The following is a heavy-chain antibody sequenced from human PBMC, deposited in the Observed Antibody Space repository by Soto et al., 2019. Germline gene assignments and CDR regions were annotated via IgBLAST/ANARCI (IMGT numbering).Heavy chain of an antibody. CDR3: ASSIN. J-gene: IGHJ4*02. V-gene: IGHV3-33*08. Sequence: RGGSVIVSSSGCGITYSNFAMSWVRQAPGKGLEWVAVTWYXGSNEDYADSVKGRFTIFRDKSKNTLYLQMNSLRVDDTAVYYCASSINWGQGTLVPVS. CDR2: TWYXGSNE. CDR1: GITYSNFA.